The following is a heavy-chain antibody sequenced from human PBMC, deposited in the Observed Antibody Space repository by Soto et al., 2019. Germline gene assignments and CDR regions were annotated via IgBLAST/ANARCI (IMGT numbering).Heavy chain of an antibody. V-gene: IGHV1-69*13. CDR3: ARVPARVTIFGVRSQGGGYYYYYGMDV. CDR1: GGTFSSYA. J-gene: IGHJ6*02. Sequence: SVKVSCKASGGTFSSYAISWVRQAPGQGLEWMGGIIPIFGTANYAQKFQGRVTITADESTSTAYMELSSLRSEDTAVYYCARVPARVTIFGVRSQGGGYYYYYGMDVWGQGTTVTVSS. CDR2: IIPIFGTA. D-gene: IGHD3-3*01.